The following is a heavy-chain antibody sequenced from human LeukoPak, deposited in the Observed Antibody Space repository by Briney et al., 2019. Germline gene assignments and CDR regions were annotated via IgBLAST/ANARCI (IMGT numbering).Heavy chain of an antibody. D-gene: IGHD3-10*01. J-gene: IGHJ5*02. CDR2: ISGSSGST. Sequence: GGSLRLSCAASGFTFSSHALSWVRHAPGEGVEWGSAISGSSGSTHHTDSVKGRFTLSRDNSKNTLYLQMNSLRAEDTAVYYCAKETVWFGELGPSYNWFDPWGQGTLVTVSS. V-gene: IGHV3-23*01. CDR1: GFTFSSHA. CDR3: AKETVWFGELGPSYNWFDP.